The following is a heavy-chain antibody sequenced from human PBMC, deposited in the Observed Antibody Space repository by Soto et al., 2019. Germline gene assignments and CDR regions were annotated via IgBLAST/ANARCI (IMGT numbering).Heavy chain of an antibody. CDR1: GFTFSSYG. D-gene: IGHD5-12*01. Sequence: GGSLRLSCAASGFTFSSYGMHWVRQAPGKGLEWVAVIWYDGSNKYYADSVKGRLTITRDNSKNTLYLQMNSLRAEDTAVYYCARGIVATISPLDYWGQGTLVTVSS. J-gene: IGHJ4*02. V-gene: IGHV3-33*01. CDR3: ARGIVATISPLDY. CDR2: IWYDGSNK.